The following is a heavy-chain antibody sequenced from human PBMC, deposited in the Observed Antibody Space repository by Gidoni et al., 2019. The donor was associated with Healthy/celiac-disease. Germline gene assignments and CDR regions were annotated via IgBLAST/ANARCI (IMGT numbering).Heavy chain of an antibody. V-gene: IGHV4-34*01. CDR1: GGSFSGYY. CDR3: ARGLGGSYLYYYFDY. Sequence: QVQLQQWGAGLLKPSETLSPTCAVYGGSFSGYYWSWIRQPPGKGLEWIGEINQSGSTNYNPSLKSRVTISVDTSKNQFSLKLSSVTAADTAVYYCARGLGGSYLYYYFDYWGQGTLVTVSS. D-gene: IGHD1-26*01. CDR2: INQSGST. J-gene: IGHJ4*02.